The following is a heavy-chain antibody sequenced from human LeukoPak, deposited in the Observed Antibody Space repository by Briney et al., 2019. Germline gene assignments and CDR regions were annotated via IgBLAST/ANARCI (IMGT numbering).Heavy chain of an antibody. D-gene: IGHD2-2*01. CDR3: ARWIHCRSPSCSYYFDY. V-gene: IGHV1-2*02. CDR2: INPNSGGT. J-gene: IGHJ4*02. Sequence: ASVKLSCKASGYTFTGYYMHWVRQAPGPGLEWMGWINPNSGGTNYAQKFQGRVTMTRDTSISTAYMDLRRLRSDDTAVYYCARWIHCRSPSCSYYFDYWGQGTLVTVSS. CDR1: GYTFTGYY.